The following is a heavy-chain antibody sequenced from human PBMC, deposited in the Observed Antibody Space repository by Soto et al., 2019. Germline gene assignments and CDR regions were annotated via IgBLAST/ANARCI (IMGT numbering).Heavy chain of an antibody. CDR3: ARENDSSGYYYVDY. J-gene: IGHJ4*02. Sequence: QVQLVQSGAEVKKPGSSVKVSCKASGGTFSSYTISWVRQAPGQGLEWMGRIIPILGIANYAQKFQGRVTITAEKSTSTAYMELSSLRSEDTAVYYCARENDSSGYYYVDYWGQGTLVTVSS. CDR2: IIPILGIA. V-gene: IGHV1-69*08. D-gene: IGHD3-22*01. CDR1: GGTFSSYT.